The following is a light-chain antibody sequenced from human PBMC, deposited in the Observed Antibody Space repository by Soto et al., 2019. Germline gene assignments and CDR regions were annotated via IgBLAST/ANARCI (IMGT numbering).Light chain of an antibody. CDR1: SSNIGPSFD. Sequence: QSVLTQPASVSGAPGQRVTISCTGSSSNIGPSFDVHWYQHLPGTAPKLLIYGNDNRPSGVPDRFSGSKSGTSASLAITGLQAEDEADYYCQSYDSSLSAVVFGGGTKLTVL. CDR3: QSYDSSLSAVV. J-gene: IGLJ2*01. V-gene: IGLV1-40*01. CDR2: GND.